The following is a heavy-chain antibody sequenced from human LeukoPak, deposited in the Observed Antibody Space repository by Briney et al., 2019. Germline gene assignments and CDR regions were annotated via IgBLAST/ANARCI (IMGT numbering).Heavy chain of an antibody. CDR1: GFTFSSYA. J-gene: IGHJ3*02. CDR3: AKGGSTYYDILTGYYTRSSQGAFDI. V-gene: IGHV3-23*01. D-gene: IGHD3-9*01. CDR2: ISGSGGST. Sequence: GGSLRLSCEASGFTFSSYAMSWVRQAPGKGLEWVSAISGSGGSTYYADSVKGRFTISRDNSKNTLYLQMNSLRAEDTAVYYCAKGGSTYYDILTGYYTRSSQGAFDIWGQGTMVTVSS.